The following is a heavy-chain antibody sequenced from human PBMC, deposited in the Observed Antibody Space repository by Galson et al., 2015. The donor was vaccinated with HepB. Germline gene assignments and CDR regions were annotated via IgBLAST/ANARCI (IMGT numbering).Heavy chain of an antibody. CDR3: ARDTKQLWPLGGDFDY. CDR1: GYTFTSYG. Sequence: SVKVSCKASGYTFTSYGISWVRQAPGQGLEWMGWISAYNGNTNYAQKLQGRVTMTTDTSTSTAYMELRSLRSDDTAVYYCARDTKQLWPLGGDFDYWGQGTLVTVSS. V-gene: IGHV1-18*01. CDR2: ISAYNGNT. D-gene: IGHD3-10*01. J-gene: IGHJ4*02.